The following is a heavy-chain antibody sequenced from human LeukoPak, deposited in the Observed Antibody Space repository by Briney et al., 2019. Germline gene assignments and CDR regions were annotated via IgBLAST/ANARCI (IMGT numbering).Heavy chain of an antibody. CDR1: GGSFSGYY. CDR3: ARGPGYDFWSGYYRRNYFDY. Sequence: PSETLSLTCAVYGGSFSGYYWSWIRQPPGKGLEWIGEINHSGSTNYNPSLKSRVTISVDTSKNQFSLKLSSVTAADTAVYYCARGPGYDFWSGYYRRNYFDYWGQGTLVTVS. V-gene: IGHV4-34*01. J-gene: IGHJ4*02. CDR2: INHSGST. D-gene: IGHD3-3*01.